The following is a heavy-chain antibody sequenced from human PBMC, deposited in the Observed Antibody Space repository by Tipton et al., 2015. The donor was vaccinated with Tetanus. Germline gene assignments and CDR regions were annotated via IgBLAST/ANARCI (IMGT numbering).Heavy chain of an antibody. Sequence: TLSLTCTVSGGSISSGSYYWSWIRQHPGKGLEWIGYIDHSGSTYYNASLKSRVAISLDTSKIQFSLTLTSVTAADTAVYYCARTSGYMYSDCWGQGTLVTVSS. CDR3: ARTSGYMYSDC. J-gene: IGHJ4*02. V-gene: IGHV4-31*03. CDR2: IDHSGST. CDR1: GGSISSGSYY. D-gene: IGHD3-3*01.